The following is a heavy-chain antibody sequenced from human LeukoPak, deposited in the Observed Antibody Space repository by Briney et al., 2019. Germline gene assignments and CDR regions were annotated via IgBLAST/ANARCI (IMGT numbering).Heavy chain of an antibody. V-gene: IGHV4-39*01. CDR1: GGSIRSSYYY. CDR3: ARQSIRSYNWFDP. Sequence: SETLSLTCTVSGGSIRSSYYYWGWIRQPPGKGLEWIGSIYDSGSTYYNPSLKSRVTISVDTSKNQFSLKLSSVTAADTAVYYCARQSIRSYNWFDPWGQGTLVTVSS. J-gene: IGHJ5*02. D-gene: IGHD3-3*01. CDR2: IYDSGST.